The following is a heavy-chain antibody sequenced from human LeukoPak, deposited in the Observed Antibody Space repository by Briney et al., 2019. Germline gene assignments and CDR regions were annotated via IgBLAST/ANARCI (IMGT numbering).Heavy chain of an antibody. CDR2: ISGNGVGT. V-gene: IGHV3-23*01. CDR1: GFSFSSYW. J-gene: IGHJ4*02. D-gene: IGHD7-27*01. Sequence: GGSQRLSCAVSGFSFSSYWVHWVRQAPGKGLEWVSAISGNGVGTYYADSVKGRFTISRDNSKNTLYLQMNNLRAEDTAVYYCAKDLAWGLDYWGQGTPVTVSS. CDR3: AKDLAWGLDY.